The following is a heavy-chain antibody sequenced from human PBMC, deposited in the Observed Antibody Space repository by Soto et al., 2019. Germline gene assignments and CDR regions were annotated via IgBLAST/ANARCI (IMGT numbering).Heavy chain of an antibody. D-gene: IGHD3-10*01. CDR1: GGTFSSYA. J-gene: IGHJ6*02. CDR2: IIPIFGTA. V-gene: IGHV1-69*13. CDR3: ARDNQWSPGINYYYYGMDV. Sequence: SVKVSCKASGGTFSSYAISWVRQAPGQGLEWMGGIIPIFGTANYAQKFQGRVTITADESTSTAYMELSSLRSEDTAVYYCARDNQWSPGINYYYYGMDVWGQGTTVTVSS.